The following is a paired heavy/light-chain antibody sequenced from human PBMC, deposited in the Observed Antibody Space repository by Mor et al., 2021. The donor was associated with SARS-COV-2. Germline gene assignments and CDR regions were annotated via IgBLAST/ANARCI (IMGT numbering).Light chain of an antibody. J-gene: IGKJ4*01. Sequence: EIVLTQSPGTLSLSPGERATLSCRASQSVSSNYLAWYQQKPGQAPRFLIYGASSRATGIPDRFSGSGSGTDFTLTISRLEPEDFAVYYCQQYGSSPLTFGGGTKVEIK. V-gene: IGKV3-20*01. CDR2: GAS. CDR1: QSVSSNY. CDR3: QQYGSSPLT.
Heavy chain of an antibody. D-gene: IGHD6-13*01. Sequence: QLVESGGGLVQPGGSLRLSCAASGFTFGNFWMHWVRQAPGKGLVWVSRIDTDGRNTRYADSVKGRFTISRDNAKNTLFLQMNSLRAEDTAVYYCARDPSGTITGWFDPWGQGTLVTVSS. CDR2: IDTDGRNT. CDR1: GFTFGNFW. CDR3: ARDPSGTITGWFDP. V-gene: IGHV3-74*01. J-gene: IGHJ5*02.